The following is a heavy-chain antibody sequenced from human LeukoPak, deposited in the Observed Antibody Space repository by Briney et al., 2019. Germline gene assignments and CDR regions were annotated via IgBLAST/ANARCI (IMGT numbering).Heavy chain of an antibody. J-gene: IGHJ5*02. CDR2: INHSGGT. D-gene: IGHD1-14*01. CDR1: GGSFSDYY. Sequence: SETLSLTCAVYGGSFSDYYWSWIRQPPGKGLEWIGEINHSGGTNYNPSLKSRVTISVDTSKNQFSLKLSSVTAADTAVYYCARDGNWFDPWGQGTLVTVSS. CDR3: ARDGNWFDP. V-gene: IGHV4-34*01.